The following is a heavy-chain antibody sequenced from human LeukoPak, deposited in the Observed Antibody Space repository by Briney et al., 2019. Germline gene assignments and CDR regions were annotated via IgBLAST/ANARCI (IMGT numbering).Heavy chain of an antibody. D-gene: IGHD6-13*01. Sequence: PSETLSLTCAVYGVSFSGYYWSWIRQPPGKGLEWIGEINHSGSTNYNPSLKSRVTISVDTSKNQFSLKLSSVTAADTAVYYCARHTSVGAAAGSDYWGQGTLVTVSS. J-gene: IGHJ4*02. CDR3: ARHTSVGAAAGSDY. CDR2: INHSGST. V-gene: IGHV4-34*01. CDR1: GVSFSGYY.